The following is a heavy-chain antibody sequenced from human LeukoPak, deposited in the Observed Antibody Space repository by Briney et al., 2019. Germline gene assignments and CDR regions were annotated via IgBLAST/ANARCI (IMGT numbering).Heavy chain of an antibody. CDR1: GFTFSSYG. Sequence: GGSLRLSCAASGFTFSSYGMHWVRQAPGKGLDWVAFIHHDGSNRYYADSVRGRFTISRDNSKNTLYLQMNSLRAEDTAVYYCAKDGIERVIMYYFDYWGQGTLVTVSS. J-gene: IGHJ4*02. CDR3: AKDGIERVIMYYFDY. V-gene: IGHV3-30*02. D-gene: IGHD3-10*01. CDR2: IHHDGSNR.